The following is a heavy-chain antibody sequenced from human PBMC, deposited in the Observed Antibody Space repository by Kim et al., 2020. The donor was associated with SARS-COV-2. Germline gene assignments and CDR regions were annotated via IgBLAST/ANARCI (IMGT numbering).Heavy chain of an antibody. D-gene: IGHD4-17*01. CDR1: GFTFSSYA. V-gene: IGHV3-30*04. CDR2: ISYDGSNK. J-gene: IGHJ6*02. CDR3: AREMHYGDPKNYYGMDV. Sequence: GGSLRLSCAASGFTFSSYAMHWVRQAPGKGLEWVAVISYDGSNKYYADSVKGRFTISRDNSKNTLYLQMNSLRAEDTAVYYCAREMHYGDPKNYYGMDVWGQGTTGTVS.